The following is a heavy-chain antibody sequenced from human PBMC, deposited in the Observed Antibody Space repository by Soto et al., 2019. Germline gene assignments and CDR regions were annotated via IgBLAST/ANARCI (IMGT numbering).Heavy chain of an antibody. Sequence: CLRIYWRGSGYSVAGDWITWGRQKPEKSLEWMGRIDPSDSQTYYSPSFRGHVTISVTKSITTVFLQWSSLRASDTAMYYCARQIYDSDPGPNFQYYFDSSGQPPPLTVSS. V-gene: IGHV5-10-1*01. CDR1: GYSVAGDW. CDR2: IDPSDSQT. J-gene: IGHJ4*02. D-gene: IGHD5-12*01. CDR3: ARQIYDSDPGPNFQYYFDS.